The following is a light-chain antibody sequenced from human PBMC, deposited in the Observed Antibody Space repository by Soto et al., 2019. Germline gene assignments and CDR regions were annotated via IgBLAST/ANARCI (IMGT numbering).Light chain of an antibody. V-gene: IGLV1-40*01. Sequence: QSVLTQPPSVSGAPGQRVTISCTGSSSKIGAGYDVHWYQQLPGTAPKLLIYGNINRPSGVPDRFSGSKSGTSASRAFTGLRAEDEAVYYGQSYDTSLGGVFVFETGTRVTAL. J-gene: IGLJ1*01. CDR1: SSKIGAGYD. CDR2: GNI. CDR3: QSYDTSLGGVFV.